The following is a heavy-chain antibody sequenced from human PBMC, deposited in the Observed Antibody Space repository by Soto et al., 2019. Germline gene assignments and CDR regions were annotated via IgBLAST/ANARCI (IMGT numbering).Heavy chain of an antibody. J-gene: IGHJ4*02. Sequence: GALRLSCAASGFTFSNYVIHWVRQAPGKGLEWVALISYDGNNKYYADSVKGRFTISRDNSKNTLYLQMNSLGAEDTAVYYCAKGYSSGWYWYFDYWGQGTLVTVSS. CDR1: GFTFSNYV. CDR2: ISYDGNNK. D-gene: IGHD6-19*01. CDR3: AKGYSSGWYWYFDY. V-gene: IGHV3-30-3*01.